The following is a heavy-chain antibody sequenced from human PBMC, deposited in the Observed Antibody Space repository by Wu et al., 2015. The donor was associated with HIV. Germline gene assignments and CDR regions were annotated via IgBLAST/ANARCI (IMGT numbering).Heavy chain of an antibody. CDR2: INPNNGDT. CDR1: GYTFTDFY. V-gene: IGHV1-2*02. CDR3: AREFITMIVVVSPTFDY. D-gene: IGHD3-22*01. J-gene: IGHJ4*02. Sequence: QVQLVQSGAEVKKPGASVKVSCKASGYTFTDFYIHWVRQAPGQGLEWMGWINPNNGDTNYAQKFQARVTMTRDTSISTAYMELSRLRSDDTAVYYCAREFITMIVVVSPTFDYWGQGTLVTVSS.